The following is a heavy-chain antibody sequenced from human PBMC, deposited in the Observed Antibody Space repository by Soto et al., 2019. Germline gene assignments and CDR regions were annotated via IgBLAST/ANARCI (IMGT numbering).Heavy chain of an antibody. CDR1: EYALTELA. CDR2: FDPEDGET. J-gene: IGHJ4*02. Sequence: ASEKVSCKVSEYALTELAIHWVRQAPGKGLEWMGGFDPEDGETIYAQKFQGRVTMTEGTSTQTAYMELSRLRSEDTAVYYCALCHRRSIGFGETLSYRGQGTLITV. D-gene: IGHD3-10*01. V-gene: IGHV1-24*01. CDR3: ALCHRRSIGFGETLSY.